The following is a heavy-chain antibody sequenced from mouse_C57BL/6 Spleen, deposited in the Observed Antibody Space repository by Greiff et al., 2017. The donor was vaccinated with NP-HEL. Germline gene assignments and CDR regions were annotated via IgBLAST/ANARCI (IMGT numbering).Heavy chain of an antibody. Sequence: VQLQESGAELARPGASVKMSCKASGYTFTSYTMHWVKQRPGQGLEWIGYINPSSGYTKYNQKFKDKATLTADKSSSTAYMQLSSLTSEDSAVYYCARITGTEAMDYWGQGTSVTVSS. D-gene: IGHD4-1*01. J-gene: IGHJ4*01. CDR3: ARITGTEAMDY. CDR1: GYTFTSYT. V-gene: IGHV1-4*01. CDR2: INPSSGYT.